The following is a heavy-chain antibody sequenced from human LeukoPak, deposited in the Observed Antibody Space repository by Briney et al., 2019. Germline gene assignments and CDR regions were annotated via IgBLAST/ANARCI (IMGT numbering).Heavy chain of an antibody. CDR1: GVSFSGYY. Sequence: PSETLSLTCAVYGVSFSGYYWSWIRQPPGKGLEWIGEINHSGSTNYNPSLKSRVTISVDTSKNQFSLKLSSVTAADTAVYYCARRGSSWDHYYYYYYMDVWGKGTTVTVSS. D-gene: IGHD6-13*01. CDR2: INHSGST. CDR3: ARRGSSWDHYYYYYYMDV. V-gene: IGHV4-34*01. J-gene: IGHJ6*03.